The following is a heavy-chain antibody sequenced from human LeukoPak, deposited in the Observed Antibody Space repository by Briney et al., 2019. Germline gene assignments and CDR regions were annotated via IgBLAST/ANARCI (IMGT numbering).Heavy chain of an antibody. D-gene: IGHD2-15*01. CDR2: ISGSGGST. J-gene: IGHJ2*01. Sequence: GGSLRLSCAASGFTFSSYAMSRVRQAPGKGLEWVSAISGSGGSTYYADSVKGRFTISRDNSKNTLYLQMNSLRAEDTAVYYCAKVVVVAATRNWYFDLWGRGTLVTVSS. V-gene: IGHV3-23*01. CDR3: AKVVVVAATRNWYFDL. CDR1: GFTFSSYA.